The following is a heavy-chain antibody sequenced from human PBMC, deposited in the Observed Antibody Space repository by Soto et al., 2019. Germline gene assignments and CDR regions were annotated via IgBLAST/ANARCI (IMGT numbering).Heavy chain of an antibody. Sequence: QVQLVESGGGVVQPGRSLRLSCAASGFTFSSYGMHWARQAPGEGLEWVAVISYDGNRKYYADSVKGRFTISRDFSKNTVDLHMNSLRVEDTALYFCARKGYGGRWSLDYWGQGILVTVSS. D-gene: IGHD2-15*01. V-gene: IGHV3-30*03. CDR3: ARKGYGGRWSLDY. CDR2: ISYDGNRK. CDR1: GFTFSSYG. J-gene: IGHJ4*02.